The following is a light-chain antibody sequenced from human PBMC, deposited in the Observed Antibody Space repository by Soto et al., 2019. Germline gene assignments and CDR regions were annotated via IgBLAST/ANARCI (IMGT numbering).Light chain of an antibody. CDR1: QTLRRTY. V-gene: IGKV3-20*01. CDR2: GAS. CDR3: HQYDNSPQT. Sequence: EIVLTQSPGTLSLSLGDRATLSCRASQTLRRTYIAWYQQKPGQAPRVLIYGASKRATGIPDRFSGSGSGTDFSLTISRLEPEDFAVYYCHQYDNSPQTYGQGTKVDIK. J-gene: IGKJ2*01.